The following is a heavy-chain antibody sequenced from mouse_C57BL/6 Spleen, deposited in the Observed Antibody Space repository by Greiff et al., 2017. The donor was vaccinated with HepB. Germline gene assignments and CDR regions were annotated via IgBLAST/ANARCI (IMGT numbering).Heavy chain of an antibody. CDR2: INPNSGST. CDR1: GYTFTSYW. J-gene: IGHJ4*01. Sequence: QVQLQQPGAELVKPGASVKLSCKASGYTFTSYWMHWVKQRPGQGLEWIGMINPNSGSTNYNEKFKSKATLTVDKSSSTAYMQLSSLTSEDSAVYYCACSVDGYSPPMDYWGQGTSVTVSS. V-gene: IGHV1-64*01. CDR3: ACSVDGYSPPMDY. D-gene: IGHD2-3*01.